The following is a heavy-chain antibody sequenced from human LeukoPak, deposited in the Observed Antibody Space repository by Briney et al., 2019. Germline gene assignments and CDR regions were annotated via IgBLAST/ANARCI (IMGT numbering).Heavy chain of an antibody. V-gene: IGHV1-8*01. Sequence: GASVKVSCKASGYNFTRFDINWVRQAPGQGLEWMGWMNPNSANTGYAQKFQGRLTMTRDTSINTAFLELSSLTSDDTAVYYCARESLRQQWLVRREEYYYMDVWGKGTTVTISS. CDR3: ARESLRQQWLVRREEYYYMDV. J-gene: IGHJ6*03. CDR1: GYNFTRFD. D-gene: IGHD6-19*01. CDR2: MNPNSANT.